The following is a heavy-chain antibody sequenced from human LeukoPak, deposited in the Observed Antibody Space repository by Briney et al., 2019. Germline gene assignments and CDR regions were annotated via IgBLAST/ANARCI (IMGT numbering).Heavy chain of an antibody. V-gene: IGHV4-4*07. CDR1: GGSISSYY. J-gene: IGHJ4*02. CDR2: IYTSGST. Sequence: SETLSLTCTVSGGSISSYYWSWIRQPAGKGLEWIGRIYTSGSTNYNPSLKSRVTMSVDTSKNQFSLKLSSVTAADTAVYYCARDECSDGSSYFDYWGQGTLVTVSS. CDR3: ARDECSDGSSYFDY. D-gene: IGHD2-15*01.